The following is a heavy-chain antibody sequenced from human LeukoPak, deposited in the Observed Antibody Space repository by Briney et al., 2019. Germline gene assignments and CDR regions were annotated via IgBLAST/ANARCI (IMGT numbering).Heavy chain of an antibody. CDR2: IYYSGST. CDR1: GGSISSYY. CDR3: ARRYYDYVWGSYRYGFDY. Sequence: SETLSLTCTVSGGSISSYYWGWIRQPPGKGLEWIGSIYYSGSTYYNPSLKSRVTISVDTSKNQFSLKLSSVTAADTAVYYCARRYYDYVWGSYRYGFDYWGQGTLVTVSS. V-gene: IGHV4-39*01. J-gene: IGHJ4*02. D-gene: IGHD3-16*02.